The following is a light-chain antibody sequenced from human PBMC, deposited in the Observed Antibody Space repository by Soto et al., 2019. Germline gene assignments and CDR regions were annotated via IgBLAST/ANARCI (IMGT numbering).Light chain of an antibody. CDR1: QSVSSSY. CDR3: QQCGSSPS. Sequence: EIVLTQSPGTLSLSPGERATLSCRASQSVSSSYLAWYQQKPGQAPRLLIYDTSSRATGIPDRLSGSGSGTDFTLAISRLEPEDSAVYYCQQCGSSPSFGQGTKVELK. CDR2: DTS. V-gene: IGKV3-20*01. J-gene: IGKJ1*01.